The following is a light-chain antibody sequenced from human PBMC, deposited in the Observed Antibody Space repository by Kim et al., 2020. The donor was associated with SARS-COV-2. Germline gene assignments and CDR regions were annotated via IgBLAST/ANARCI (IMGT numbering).Light chain of an antibody. CDR1: QSVSTD. Sequence: EVVMTQSPATLSVSPGERATLSCRASQSVSTDLAWYQQKSGQAPRLLIYGASTRATGIPARFSGSGSGTEFTLTISGLQSEDLAVYYCQQYKTGPPITFGQGTRMEIK. J-gene: IGKJ5*01. CDR3: QQYKTGPPIT. CDR2: GAS. V-gene: IGKV3D-15*01.